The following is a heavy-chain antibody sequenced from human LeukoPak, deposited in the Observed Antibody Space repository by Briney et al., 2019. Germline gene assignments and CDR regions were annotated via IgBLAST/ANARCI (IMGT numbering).Heavy chain of an antibody. CDR2: IRRGGTV. V-gene: IGHV3-49*04. D-gene: IGHD1/OR15-1a*01. Sequence: PGGSLRLSCTTSGFTFGDYALTWVRQAPGKGLEWVSFIRRGGTVEYTASVKGRFTISRDDSKSIAYLQMNSLKIEDTAMYYCTRWAVNSNLDHWGQGTLVTVSS. CDR3: TRWAVNSNLDH. J-gene: IGHJ4*02. CDR1: GFTFGDYA.